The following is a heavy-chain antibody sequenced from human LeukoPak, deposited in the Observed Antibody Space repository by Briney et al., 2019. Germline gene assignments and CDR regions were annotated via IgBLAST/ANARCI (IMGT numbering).Heavy chain of an antibody. D-gene: IGHD3-9*01. J-gene: IGHJ4*02. V-gene: IGHV3-23*01. CDR1: GFTFSSSA. Sequence: GGSLRLSCAASGFTFSSSAMAWVRHAPGKGLEWVSTISYSGSGTYYADSVKGRFTISRDNSKNTLFLQMNSLRAEDTAVYYCAKVPYYDILAGYYYFDYWGQGTLVTVSS. CDR2: ISYSGSGT. CDR3: AKVPYYDILAGYYYFDY.